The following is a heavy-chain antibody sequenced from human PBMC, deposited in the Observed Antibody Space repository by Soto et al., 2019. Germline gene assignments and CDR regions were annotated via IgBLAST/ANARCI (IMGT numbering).Heavy chain of an antibody. J-gene: IGHJ4*02. Sequence: QVQLVESGGGVVQPGRSLRLSCAASGFTFSSYGMHWVRQAPGKGLEWVAVIWYDGSNKYYADSVKGRFTISRDNSKNTLYLQMNSLRAEDTAVYYCARDPTLLLGFGELKTVWGQGTLVTVSS. CDR1: GFTFSSYG. D-gene: IGHD3-10*01. CDR3: ARDPTLLLGFGELKTV. V-gene: IGHV3-33*01. CDR2: IWYDGSNK.